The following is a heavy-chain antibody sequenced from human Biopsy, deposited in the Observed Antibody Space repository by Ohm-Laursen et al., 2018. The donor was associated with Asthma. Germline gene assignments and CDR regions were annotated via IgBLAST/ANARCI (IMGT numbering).Heavy chain of an antibody. D-gene: IGHD4-17*01. CDR1: GFNFSYYS. J-gene: IGHJ4*02. CDR3: ARPRWGPYGY. Sequence: GSLRLSCAASGFNFSYYSMIWVRQAPGKGLEWVSYISSSSSTIYYADSVKGRFTISRDNAKNSLYLQMNSLRDEDTAVYYCARPRWGPYGYWGQGTLVTVSS. CDR2: ISSSSSTI. V-gene: IGHV3-48*02.